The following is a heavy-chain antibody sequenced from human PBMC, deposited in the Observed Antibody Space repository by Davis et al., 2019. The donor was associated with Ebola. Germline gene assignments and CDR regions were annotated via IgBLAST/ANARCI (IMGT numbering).Heavy chain of an antibody. Sequence: ASVKVSCKASGYTFTSYAMHWVRQAPGQRLEWMGWINAGNGNTKYSQKFQGRVTITRDTSASTAYMELSSLRSEDTAVYYCARGDIAAAGVYYYGMDVWGQGTTVTVSS. D-gene: IGHD6-13*01. J-gene: IGHJ6*02. CDR1: GYTFTSYA. CDR3: ARGDIAAAGVYYYGMDV. V-gene: IGHV1-3*01. CDR2: INAGNGNT.